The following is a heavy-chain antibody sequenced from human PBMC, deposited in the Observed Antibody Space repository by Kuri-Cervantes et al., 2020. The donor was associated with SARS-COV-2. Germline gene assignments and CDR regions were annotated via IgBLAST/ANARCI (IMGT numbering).Heavy chain of an antibody. CDR2: VYSSGGT. CDR1: GGSISGYY. J-gene: IGHJ6*02. V-gene: IGHV4-4*07. Sequence: SETLSLTCTLSGGSISGYYWSWIRQSAGKGLEFIGRVYSSGGTNYNPSLESRVTMSIDTARNQVSLRLTSVTAADTAVYSCARGILGDDSIHYGMDVWGQGTSVTVSS. D-gene: IGHD2/OR15-2a*01. CDR3: ARGILGDDSIHYGMDV.